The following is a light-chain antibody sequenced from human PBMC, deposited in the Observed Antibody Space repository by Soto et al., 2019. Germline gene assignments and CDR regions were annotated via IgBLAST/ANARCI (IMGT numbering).Light chain of an antibody. V-gene: IGKV3-20*01. CDR2: GAS. J-gene: IGKJ4*01. Sequence: GPLTMSPWKVAALSPRASQSVSSSFLAWYQQKPGQAPRLLIYGASSRATGIPDRFSGSGSGTDFSLTISSLEPEDVVVYYCQQYGCSPITFGGGTKLDIK. CDR3: QQYGCSPIT. CDR1: QSVSSSF.